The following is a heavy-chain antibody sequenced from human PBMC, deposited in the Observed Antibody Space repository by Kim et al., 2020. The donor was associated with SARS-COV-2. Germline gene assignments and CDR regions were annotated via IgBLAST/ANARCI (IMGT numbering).Heavy chain of an antibody. Sequence: QKFQGRVTMTRDTSTSTVYMELSSLRSEDTAVYYCASVIVVVPAAIEEDYWGQGTLVTVSS. CDR3: ASVIVVVPAAIEEDY. J-gene: IGHJ4*02. V-gene: IGHV1-46*01. D-gene: IGHD2-2*02.